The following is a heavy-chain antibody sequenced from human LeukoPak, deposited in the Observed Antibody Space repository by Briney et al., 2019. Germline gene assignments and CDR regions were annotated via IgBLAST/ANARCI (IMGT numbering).Heavy chain of an antibody. CDR3: AKVFDWLSPGFDY. Sequence: GGSLRLSCAASGFTFSSYAMSWVCQAPGKGLEWASAISGSGGSTYYADSVKGRFTISRDNSKNTLYLQMNSLRAEDTAVYYCAKVFDWLSPGFDYWGQGTLVTVSS. J-gene: IGHJ4*02. D-gene: IGHD3-9*01. CDR1: GFTFSSYA. CDR2: ISGSGGST. V-gene: IGHV3-23*01.